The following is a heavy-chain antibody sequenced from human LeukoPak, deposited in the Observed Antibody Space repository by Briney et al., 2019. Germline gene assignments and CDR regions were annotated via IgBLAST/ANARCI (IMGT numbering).Heavy chain of an antibody. Sequence: SGTLSLTCAVYGGSFSGYYWSWIRQPPGKGLEWIGEINHSGSTNYNPSLKSRVTISVDTSKNQFSLELSSVTAADTAVYYCARTSWGIDYWGQGTLVTVSS. V-gene: IGHV4-34*01. CDR1: GGSFSGYY. CDR3: ARTSWGIDY. CDR2: INHSGST. J-gene: IGHJ4*02. D-gene: IGHD7-27*01.